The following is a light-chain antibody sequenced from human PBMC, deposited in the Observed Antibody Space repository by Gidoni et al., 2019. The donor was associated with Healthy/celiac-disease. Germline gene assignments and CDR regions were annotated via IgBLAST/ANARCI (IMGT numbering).Light chain of an antibody. V-gene: IGKV3-15*01. CDR3: QQYHNWPPMYT. CDR2: GSS. CDR1: QSVSSN. Sequence: EIVLTQSPATLSVSPGERATLSCRASQSVSSNLAWYQQKPGQAPRLLIYGSSTRATVIRARFSGSGSGTEFTLSISIVQSEDFAVYYCQQYHNWPPMYTFGQGTKLEIK. J-gene: IGKJ2*01.